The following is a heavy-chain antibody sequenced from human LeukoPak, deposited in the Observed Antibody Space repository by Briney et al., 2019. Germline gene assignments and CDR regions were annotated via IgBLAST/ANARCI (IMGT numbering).Heavy chain of an antibody. CDR3: TRHQGAGGSGVDY. CDR2: IRSKANSYAT. CDR1: GFTFSGSA. D-gene: IGHD2-15*01. Sequence: PGGSLRLSCAASGFTFSGSAMHWVRQASGKGLEWVGRIRSKANSYATAYAASVKGRFTISRDDPKNTAYLQVNSLKTEDTAVYYCTRHQGAGGSGVDYWGQGTLVTVSS. J-gene: IGHJ4*02. V-gene: IGHV3-73*01.